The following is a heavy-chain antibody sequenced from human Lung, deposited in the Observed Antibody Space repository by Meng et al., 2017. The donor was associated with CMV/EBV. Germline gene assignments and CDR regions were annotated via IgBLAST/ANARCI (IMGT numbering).Heavy chain of an antibody. Sequence: GGSXRLXCAASGFSFDDYDMTWVRQAPGKGLEWVSSINWNGNKKAYADSVKGRVIISRDNAKNSLYLQVNSLRADDTAFYLCARLRSGFDPSRRCFAPWRQGTSVTVSS. V-gene: IGHV3-20*01. CDR2: INWNGNKK. D-gene: IGHD5-12*01. CDR3: ARLRSGFDPSRRCFAP. CDR1: GFSFDDYD. J-gene: IGHJ5*02.